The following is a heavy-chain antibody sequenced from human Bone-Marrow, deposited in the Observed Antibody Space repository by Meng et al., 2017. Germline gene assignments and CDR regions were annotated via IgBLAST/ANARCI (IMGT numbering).Heavy chain of an antibody. CDR1: GYTFTGYY. V-gene: IGHV1-2*02. D-gene: IGHD1-26*01. J-gene: IGHJ4*02. CDR3: ARDSGSYLGRGFGDY. CDR2: INPNSGGT. Sequence: ASVKVFCKASGYTFTGYYMHWVRQAPGQGLEWMGWINPNSGGTNYAQKFQGRVTMTRDTSISTAYMELSRLRSDDTAVYYCARDSGSYLGRGFGDYWGQGTLVTVAS.